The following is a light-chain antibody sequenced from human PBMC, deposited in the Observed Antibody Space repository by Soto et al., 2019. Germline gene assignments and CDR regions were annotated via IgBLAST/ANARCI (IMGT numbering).Light chain of an antibody. CDR3: KHYGTSII. CDR1: QSVSNTY. Sequence: IVLTPFPDTPCLPPGERANAPCRASQSVSNTYLAWYQQKPGQAPRLLIYGASGRATAIPDRFSGSGSGTEFTLIINRLEPEDFALYYCKHYGTSIICGQGKRLEIK. CDR2: GAS. J-gene: IGKJ5*01. V-gene: IGKV3-20*01.